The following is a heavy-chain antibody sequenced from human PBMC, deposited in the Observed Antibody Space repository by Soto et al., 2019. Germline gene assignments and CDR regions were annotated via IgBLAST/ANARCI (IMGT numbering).Heavy chain of an antibody. CDR3: GRPGGDFVLPSDY. J-gene: IGHJ4*02. CDR1: GGSISSGDYY. D-gene: IGHD2-21*02. CDR2: IYYSGST. Sequence: ASETLSLTCTVSGGSISSGDYYWSWIRQPPGKGLEWIGYIYYSGSTYYNPSLKSRVTISVDTSKNQFSLKLSSVTAADTAVYFCGRPGGDFVLPSDYWGPGTLVTVSS. V-gene: IGHV4-30-4*01.